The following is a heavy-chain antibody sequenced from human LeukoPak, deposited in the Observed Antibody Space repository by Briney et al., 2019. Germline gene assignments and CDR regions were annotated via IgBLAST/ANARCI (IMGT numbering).Heavy chain of an antibody. J-gene: IGHJ4*02. CDR1: GYKFPNYG. V-gene: IGHV1-18*01. CDR3: ARGDGDY. Sequence: GASVRISYKASGYKFPNYGISWMGQAPGQGLEGMGWINVYNANINYEQKFQGRVTMTTATSTSTAYMELRSLISDDTAVYYCARGDGDYWGQGTLVTVSS. CDR2: INVYNANI. D-gene: IGHD5-24*01.